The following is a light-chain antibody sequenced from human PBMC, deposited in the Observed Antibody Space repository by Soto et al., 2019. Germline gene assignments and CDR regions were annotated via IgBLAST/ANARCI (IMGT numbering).Light chain of an antibody. Sequence: MTQSPATLSVSPGGRATLPCRASQSVGGNLAWYQQKHGQAPRLLLYAASTRAAAIPARFSGSGSGTEFTLTIDSLQSEDFAVYYCQQYNYWPYTFGQGTKWIS. J-gene: IGKJ2*01. CDR2: AAS. V-gene: IGKV3-15*01. CDR1: QSVGGN. CDR3: QQYNYWPYT.